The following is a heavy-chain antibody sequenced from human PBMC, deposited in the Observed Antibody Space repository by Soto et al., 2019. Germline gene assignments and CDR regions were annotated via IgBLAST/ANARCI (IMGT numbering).Heavy chain of an antibody. CDR2: INHSGST. CDR3: ARGRQLQPRYCRGGSCETRPHYYMDV. V-gene: IGHV4-34*01. J-gene: IGHJ6*03. CDR1: GGSFSGYY. D-gene: IGHD2-15*01. Sequence: PSETLSLPCAVYGGSFSGYYWSWIRQPPGKGLEWIGEINHSGSTNYNPSLKSRVTIYVNTPKNRFSLKLSSVTAADTAVYYCARGRQLQPRYCRGGSCETRPHYYMDVWGKGTTVSDSS.